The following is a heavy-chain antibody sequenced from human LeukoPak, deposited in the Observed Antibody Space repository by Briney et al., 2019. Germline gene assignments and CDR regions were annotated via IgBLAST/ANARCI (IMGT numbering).Heavy chain of an antibody. V-gene: IGHV1-69*05. CDR2: IIPMFDTT. D-gene: IGHD6-6*01. CDR3: AREHSSSSPDAFDI. Sequence: SVKVSCKASGGTFSYYAINWVRQAPGQGLEWMGGIIPMFDTTRYAQKFQGRVTITTDETPNTAYMELSSLRSEDTAVYYCAREHSSSSPDAFDIWGQGTMVIVSS. J-gene: IGHJ3*02. CDR1: GGTFSYYA.